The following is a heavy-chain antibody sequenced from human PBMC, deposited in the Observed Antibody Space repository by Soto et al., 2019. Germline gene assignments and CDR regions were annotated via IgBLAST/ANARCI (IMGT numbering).Heavy chain of an antibody. CDR1: GFTFSSYG. CDR3: AKPDIVVVVAATPLDS. CDR2: ISYDGSNK. J-gene: IGHJ4*02. V-gene: IGHV3-30*18. Sequence: QVQLVESGGGVVQPGRSLRLSCAASGFTFSSYGMHWVRQAPGKGLEWVAVISYDGSNKYYADSVKGRFTISRDNSKNPLYLQMNSLGAEDTAVYYCAKPDIVVVVAATPLDSGGQGTLVTVSS. D-gene: IGHD2-15*01.